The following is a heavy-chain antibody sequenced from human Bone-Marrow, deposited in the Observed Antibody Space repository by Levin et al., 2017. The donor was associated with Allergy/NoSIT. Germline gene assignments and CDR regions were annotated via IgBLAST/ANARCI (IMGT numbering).Heavy chain of an antibody. CDR1: GYSFTGHY. D-gene: IGHD2-8*01. Sequence: AASVKVSCKASGYSFTGHYIHWVRQAPEQGLEWVAWINPYTGDTKYTQKFQGRVTVTRDTSINTVYMELSGLTSDDTAIFYCVRAAYNGFLGYWGQGTLVTVSS. J-gene: IGHJ4*02. CDR3: VRAAYNGFLGY. V-gene: IGHV1-2*02. CDR2: INPYTGDT.